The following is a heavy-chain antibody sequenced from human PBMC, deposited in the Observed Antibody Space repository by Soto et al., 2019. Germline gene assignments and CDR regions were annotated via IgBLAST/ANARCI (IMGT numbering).Heavy chain of an antibody. CDR3: ARGTDTWFFAL. D-gene: IGHD3-9*01. Sequence: QVQLQESGPGLVKPSQTLSLTCTVSDDSISSGGYYWSWIRQHPGKGLEWIGYIYGTGNMCYKSSLKSRLTIPVDTSKNHFSLKLTSVTAADTAVYYCARGTDTWFFALWGRGTLVTVSS. J-gene: IGHJ2*01. CDR2: IYGTGNM. CDR1: DDSISSGGYY. V-gene: IGHV4-31*03.